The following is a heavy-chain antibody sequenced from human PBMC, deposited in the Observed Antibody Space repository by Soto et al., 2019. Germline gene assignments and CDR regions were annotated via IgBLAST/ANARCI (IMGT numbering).Heavy chain of an antibody. J-gene: IGHJ6*04. D-gene: IGHD6-6*01. CDR3: ARAMAAARPEGYYYYGMDV. Sequence: SVKVSCKASGGTFSSYAISWVRQAPGQGLEWMGGIIPIFGTANYAQKFQGRVTITADESTSTAYMELSSLRSEDTAVYYCARAMAAARPEGYYYYGMDVWGKGTTVTVSS. CDR2: IIPIFGTA. V-gene: IGHV1-69*13. CDR1: GGTFSSYA.